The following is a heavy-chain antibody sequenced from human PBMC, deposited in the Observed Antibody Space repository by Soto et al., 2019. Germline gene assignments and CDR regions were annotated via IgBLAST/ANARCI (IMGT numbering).Heavy chain of an antibody. CDR3: AHTFARGSSSPFDY. CDR1: GFSLSTSGVG. V-gene: IGHV2-5*02. J-gene: IGHJ4*02. CDR2: IYWDDDK. Sequence: SGPTLVKPTQTLTLTCTFSGFSLSTSGVGVGWIRQPPGKALEWLALIYWDDDKRYSPFLKSRLTITKETSKNQVVLTMTNMDPVDTATYYCAHTFARGSSSPFDYWGQGTLVTVSS. D-gene: IGHD6-6*01.